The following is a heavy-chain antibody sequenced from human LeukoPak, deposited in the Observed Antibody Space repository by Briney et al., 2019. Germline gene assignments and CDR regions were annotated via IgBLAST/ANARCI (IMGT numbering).Heavy chain of an antibody. Sequence: GGSLRLSCAASGFTFSSYSMNWVRQAPGKGLEWVSSISSSSSYIYYADSVKGRFTISRENAKNSLYLQMNSLRAGDTAVYYCARDRVVGATKEWYFDLWGRGTLVTVSS. V-gene: IGHV3-21*01. CDR1: GFTFSSYS. J-gene: IGHJ2*01. CDR3: ARDRVVGATKEWYFDL. CDR2: ISSSSSYI. D-gene: IGHD1-26*01.